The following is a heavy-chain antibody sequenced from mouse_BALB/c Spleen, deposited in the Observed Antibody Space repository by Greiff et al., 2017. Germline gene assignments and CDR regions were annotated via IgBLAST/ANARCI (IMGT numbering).Heavy chain of an antibody. V-gene: IGHV1-87*01. CDR1: GYTFTSYW. D-gene: IGHD2-1*01. CDR2: IYPGDGDT. CDR3: ARDYGNYDFDY. J-gene: IGHJ2*01. Sequence: VQLQQSGAELARPGASVKLSCKASGYTFTSYWMQWVKQRPGQGLEWIGAIYPGDGDTRYTQKFKGKATLTADKSSSTAYMQLSSLASEDSAVYYCARDYGNYDFDYWGQGTTLTVSS.